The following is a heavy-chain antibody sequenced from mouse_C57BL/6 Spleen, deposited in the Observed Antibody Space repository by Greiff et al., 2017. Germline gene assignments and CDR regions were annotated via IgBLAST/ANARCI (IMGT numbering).Heavy chain of an antibody. CDR1: GYTFTSYT. D-gene: IGHD1-1*01. J-gene: IGHJ2*01. Sequence: VQLQQSGAELARPGASVKMSCKASGYTFTSYTMHWVKQRPGQGLEWIGYINPSSGYTKSNQKFKDKATLTADKSSSTAYMQLSSLTSEDSAVYYCARSTTVVQFDYWGQGTTLTVSS. V-gene: IGHV1-4*01. CDR3: ARSTTVVQFDY. CDR2: INPSSGYT.